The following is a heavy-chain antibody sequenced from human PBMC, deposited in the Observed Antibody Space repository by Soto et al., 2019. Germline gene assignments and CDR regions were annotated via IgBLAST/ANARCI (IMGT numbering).Heavy chain of an antibody. CDR3: ARRFYDFWSGTAPLDY. D-gene: IGHD3-3*01. V-gene: IGHV1-8*01. CDR1: GYTFTSYD. CDR2: MNPNSGNT. J-gene: IGHJ4*02. Sequence: ASVKVSCKASGYTFTSYDINWVRQATGQGLEWMGWMNPNSGNTGYAQKFQGRVTMTRNTSISTAYMELSSLRSEDTAVYYCARRFYDFWSGTAPLDYWGQGTLVTVSS.